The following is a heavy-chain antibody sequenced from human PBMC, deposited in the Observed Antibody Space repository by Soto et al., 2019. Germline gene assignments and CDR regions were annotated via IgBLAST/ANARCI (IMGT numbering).Heavy chain of an antibody. Sequence: EVKLVESGGVSVQPGGSLRLSCAASGFTFSSYWMHWVRQAPGKGLVWVSRINSDGSTTDYADSVKGRFTSSRDNVKTTVSPQMTSLRSADTALYYCALLGYYAVLASSSIDYWGQGTLVTVSS. V-gene: IGHV3-74*01. CDR2: INSDGSTT. D-gene: IGHD3-9*01. CDR3: ALLGYYAVLASSSIDY. CDR1: GFTFSSYW. J-gene: IGHJ4*02.